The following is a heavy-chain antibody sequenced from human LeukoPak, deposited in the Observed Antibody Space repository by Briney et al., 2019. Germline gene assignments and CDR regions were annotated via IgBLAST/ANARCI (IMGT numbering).Heavy chain of an antibody. CDR3: ARDGFLGQDPYYYYYGMDV. Sequence: SETLSLTCTVSGGSISSYYWSWIRQPPGKGLEWIGYIYYSGSTNYNPSLKSRVTISVDTSKNQFSLKLSSVTAADTAVYYCARDGFLGQDPYYYYYGMDVGGQGTTVPVSS. V-gene: IGHV4-59*01. D-gene: IGHD3-10*01. CDR2: IYYSGST. CDR1: GGSISSYY. J-gene: IGHJ6*02.